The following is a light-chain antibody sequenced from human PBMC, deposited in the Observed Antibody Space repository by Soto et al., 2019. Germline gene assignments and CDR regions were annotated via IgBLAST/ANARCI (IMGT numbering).Light chain of an antibody. J-gene: IGLJ2*01. CDR2: GNS. V-gene: IGLV1-40*01. CDR3: QSYDSSLSGHVV. Sequence: QSVLTQPPSVPGAPGQRVTISCTGSSSNIGAGYDVHWYQQLPGTAPKLLIYGNSNRPSGVPDRFSGSKSGTSASLAITGLQAEDEADYCCQSYDSSLSGHVVFGGGTQLTVL. CDR1: SSNIGAGYD.